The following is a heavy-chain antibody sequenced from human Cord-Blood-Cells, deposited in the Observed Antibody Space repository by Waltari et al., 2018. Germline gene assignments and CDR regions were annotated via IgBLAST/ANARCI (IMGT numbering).Heavy chain of an antibody. CDR1: GFTFTRSA. D-gene: IGHD4-17*01. CDR3: AAEARSDYYYYYYMDV. V-gene: IGHV1-58*01. Sequence: QMQLVQSGPEVKKPGTPVKVSCKASGFTFTRSAVQWVRQARGQRLERIGWIVVGSGNTNYAQKFQERVTITRDMSTSTAYMELSSLRSEDTAVYYCAAEARSDYYYYYYMDVWGKGTTVTVSS. J-gene: IGHJ6*03. CDR2: IVVGSGNT.